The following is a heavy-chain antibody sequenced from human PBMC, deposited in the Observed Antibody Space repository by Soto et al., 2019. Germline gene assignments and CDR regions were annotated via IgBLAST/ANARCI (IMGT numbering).Heavy chain of an antibody. Sequence: PSETLSLTCSVSSSSLSSSTYYWSWIRQPPGRGPEWIGSIYYSGNTYYKPSLKNRVNITKDTSRNQFSLKLTSVTAADTGVYYCASSSPFHYWGPGSLVTVSS. D-gene: IGHD6-6*01. J-gene: IGHJ4*02. V-gene: IGHV4-39*01. CDR1: SSSLSSSTYY. CDR2: IYYSGNT. CDR3: ASSSPFHY.